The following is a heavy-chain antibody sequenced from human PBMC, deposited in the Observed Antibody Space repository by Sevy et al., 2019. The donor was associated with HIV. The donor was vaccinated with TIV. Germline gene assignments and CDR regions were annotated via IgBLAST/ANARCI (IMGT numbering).Heavy chain of an antibody. D-gene: IGHD3-10*01. J-gene: IGHJ2*01. CDR1: GFTFRDYY. CDR2: ISDRSTTI. V-gene: IGHV3-11*01. Sequence: GGSLRLSCAASGFTFRDYYMSWIRQAPGQGLEWLAYISDRSTTIYYADSVKGRFTISRDNAKNSLFLQMKSLRAEDTAVYYCAREGSLRYFDLWGRGTLVTVSS. CDR3: AREGSLRYFDL.